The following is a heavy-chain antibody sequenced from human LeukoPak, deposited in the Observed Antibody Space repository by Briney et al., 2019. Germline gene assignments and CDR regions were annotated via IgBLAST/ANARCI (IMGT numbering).Heavy chain of an antibody. CDR3: ARDRHYYDTVFCAFDI. V-gene: IGHV1-3*01. CDR2: INAGNGNT. CDR1: GYTFTSYA. J-gene: IGHJ3*02. D-gene: IGHD3-22*01. Sequence: GASVKVSCKASGYTFTSYAMHWVRQAPGQRLEWMGWINAGNGNTKYSQKFQGRVTITRDTSASTAYMELSSLRSEDTAVYYCARDRHYYDTVFCAFDIWGQGTMVTVSS.